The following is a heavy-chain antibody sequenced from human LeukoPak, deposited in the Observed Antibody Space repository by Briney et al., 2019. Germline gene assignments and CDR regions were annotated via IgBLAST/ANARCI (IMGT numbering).Heavy chain of an antibody. D-gene: IGHD3-3*01. CDR3: ATGGDFWSGYHFDY. CDR2: IYYSGST. V-gene: IGHV4-30-4*01. Sequence: SQTLSLTCTVSGGSISSGDYYWSWIRQPPGKGLEWIGYIYYSGSTYYNPSLKSRVTISVDTSKNQFSLKLSSVTAADTAVYYCATGGDFWSGYHFDYWGQGTLVTVSS. J-gene: IGHJ4*02. CDR1: GGSISSGDYY.